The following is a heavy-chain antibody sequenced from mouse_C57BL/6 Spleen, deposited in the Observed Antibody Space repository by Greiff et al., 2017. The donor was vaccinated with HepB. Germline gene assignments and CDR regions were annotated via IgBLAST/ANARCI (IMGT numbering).Heavy chain of an antibody. CDR3: ARPRNYNYYAMDY. D-gene: IGHD2-1*01. CDR1: GFTFSDYG. J-gene: IGHJ4*01. CDR2: ISSGSSTI. V-gene: IGHV5-17*01. Sequence: EVHLVESGGGLVKPGGSLKLSCAASGFTFSDYGMHWVRQAPEKGLEWVAYISSGSSTIYYADTVKGRFTISRDNAKNTLFLQMTSLRSEDTAMYYCARPRNYNYYAMDYWGQGTSVTVSS.